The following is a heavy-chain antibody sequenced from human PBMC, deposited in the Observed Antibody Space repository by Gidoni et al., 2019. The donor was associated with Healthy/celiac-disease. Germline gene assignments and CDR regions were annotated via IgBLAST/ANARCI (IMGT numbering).Heavy chain of an antibody. D-gene: IGHD6-13*01. V-gene: IGHV1-2*04. Sequence: QVQLVQSGAEVKKPGASVKVSCKAYGYTFTGYYMHWVRQAPGQGLEWMGWINPNRGGTNYAQKFQRWVTMTRDTSISTAYMELSRLRSDDTAVYYCAREQPKQHAFDIWGQGTMVTVSS. CDR1: GYTFTGYY. J-gene: IGHJ3*02. CDR3: AREQPKQHAFDI. CDR2: INPNRGGT.